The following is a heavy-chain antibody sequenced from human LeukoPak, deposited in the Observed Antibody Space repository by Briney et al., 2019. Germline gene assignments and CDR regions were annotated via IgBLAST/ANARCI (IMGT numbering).Heavy chain of an antibody. CDR2: ISGSGGST. CDR1: GFTFGTYA. Sequence: GGSLRLSCAASGFTFGTYAMSWVRQAPGKGLEWVSAISGSGGSTYYADSVKGRFTISRDNSKNALYLQINSLRAEDTAVYYCAKGGSQYSSSWFSTFDYWGQGTLVTASS. CDR3: AKGGSQYSSSWFSTFDY. D-gene: IGHD6-13*01. V-gene: IGHV3-23*01. J-gene: IGHJ4*02.